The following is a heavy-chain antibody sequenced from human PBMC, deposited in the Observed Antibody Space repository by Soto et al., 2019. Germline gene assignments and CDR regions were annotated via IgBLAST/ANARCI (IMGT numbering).Heavy chain of an antibody. Sequence: QVRLGQPGAEVKKPGPSGKVSCKAPGYTFTAYYLHWLRQAPGQGLGGMGWINPNSGGTNYAQRFQGRVTVTNDTSISTTYMELSSLGSDDTAVYYCARGDFDRSGNYNAGWFAPWGQGTLVTVSS. CDR2: INPNSGGT. CDR3: ARGDFDRSGNYNAGWFAP. V-gene: IGHV1-2*02. CDR1: GYTFTAYY. J-gene: IGHJ5*02. D-gene: IGHD3-22*01.